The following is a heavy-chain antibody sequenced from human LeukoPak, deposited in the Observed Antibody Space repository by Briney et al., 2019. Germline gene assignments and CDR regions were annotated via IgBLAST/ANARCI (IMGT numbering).Heavy chain of an antibody. V-gene: IGHV3-48*02. CDR2: ISSSSSTI. D-gene: IGHD3-22*01. CDR1: GFTFSSYS. CDR3: ARDYSNYYDSSGYY. J-gene: IGHJ4*02. Sequence: PGGSLRLSCAASGFTFSSYSMNWVRQAPGKGLEWVSYISSSSSTIYYADSVKGRFTISRDNAKNSLYLQMNSLRDEDTAVYYCARDYSNYYDSSGYYWGQGTLVTVSS.